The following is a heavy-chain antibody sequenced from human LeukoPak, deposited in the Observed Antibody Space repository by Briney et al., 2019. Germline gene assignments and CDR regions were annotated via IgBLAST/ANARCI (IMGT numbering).Heavy chain of an antibody. Sequence: SETLSLTCTVSGGSISSGDYYWSWIRQPPGKGLEWIGYIYYSGSTYYNPSLKSRVTISVDTSKNQFSLKLSSVTAADTAVYYRARVAVITGTKRFNWFDPWGQGTLVTVSS. CDR1: GGSISSGDYY. D-gene: IGHD1/OR15-1a*01. CDR3: ARVAVITGTKRFNWFDP. V-gene: IGHV4-30-4*08. J-gene: IGHJ5*02. CDR2: IYYSGST.